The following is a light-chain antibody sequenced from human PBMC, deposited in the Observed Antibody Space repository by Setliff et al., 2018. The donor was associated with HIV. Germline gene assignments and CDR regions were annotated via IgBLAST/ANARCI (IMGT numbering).Light chain of an antibody. J-gene: IGLJ1*01. CDR1: SSDVGTYNY. Sequence: QSVLTQPASVSGSPGQSITFSCTGSSSDVGTYNYVSWYQQHPGRAPKLILFDVSKRPSGVPDRFSGSKSGDTASLTTSGLQSEDEADYYCCSHAGTYTYIFGSGTKVTVL. CDR3: CSHAGTYTYI. CDR2: DVS. V-gene: IGLV2-11*01.